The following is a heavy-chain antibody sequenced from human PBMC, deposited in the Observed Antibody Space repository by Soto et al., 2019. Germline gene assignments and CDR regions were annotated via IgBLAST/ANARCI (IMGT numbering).Heavy chain of an antibody. V-gene: IGHV1-69*13. D-gene: IGHD3-22*01. CDR1: GGTFSSYA. CDR2: IIPIFGTA. CDR3: ASAGYYDSSGYYAY. J-gene: IGHJ4*02. Sequence: GASVKVSCKASGGTFSSYAISWVRQAPGQGLEWMGGIIPIFGTANYAQKFQGRVTITADESTSTAYMELSSLRSEDTAVYYCASAGYYDSSGYYAYWGQGTLVTVSS.